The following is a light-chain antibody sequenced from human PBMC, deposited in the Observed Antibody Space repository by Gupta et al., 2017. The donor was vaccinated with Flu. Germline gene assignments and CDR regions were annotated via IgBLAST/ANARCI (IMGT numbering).Light chain of an antibody. CDR2: ENN. CDR1: SSNIGADYD. J-gene: IGLJ3*02. CDR3: QSYDSSRTAWL. V-gene: IGLV1-40*01. Sequence: QSVLTHPPSVSWAPGQRVIISCTGSSSNIGADYDVHWYQQLPGTAPRLLIYENNNRPSGVPDRFSASKSGTSASLAITGLQTEDEADYYCQSYDSSRTAWLFGGGTKLTVL.